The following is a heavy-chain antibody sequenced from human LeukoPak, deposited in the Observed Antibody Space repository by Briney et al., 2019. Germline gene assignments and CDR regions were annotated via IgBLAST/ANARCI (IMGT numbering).Heavy chain of an antibody. CDR3: ANVSSYDSSGYYYYFDY. D-gene: IGHD3-22*01. CDR2: ISGSGGST. Sequence: HPGGSLRLSCAASGFTFSSYAMSWVRQAPGKGLEWVSAISGSGGSTYYADSVKGRFTISRDNSKNTLYLQMNSLRAEDTAVYYCANVSSYDSSGYYYYFDYWGQGTLVTVSS. CDR1: GFTFSSYA. J-gene: IGHJ4*02. V-gene: IGHV3-23*01.